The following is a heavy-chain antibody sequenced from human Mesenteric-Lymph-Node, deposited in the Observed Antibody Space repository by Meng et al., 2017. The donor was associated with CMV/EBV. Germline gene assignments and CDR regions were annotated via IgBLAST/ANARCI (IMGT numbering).Heavy chain of an antibody. CDR2: IKQDGSEK. Sequence: GESLKISCAASGFTFSSYWMSWVRQAPGKGLEWVANIKQDGSEKYYVDSVKGRFTISRDNAKNSLYLQMNSLRAEDTAVYYCAKDYDTSGYYSMYYYYGMDVWGQGTTVTVSS. D-gene: IGHD3-22*01. CDR1: GFTFSSYW. J-gene: IGHJ6*02. CDR3: AKDYDTSGYYSMYYYYGMDV. V-gene: IGHV3-7*01.